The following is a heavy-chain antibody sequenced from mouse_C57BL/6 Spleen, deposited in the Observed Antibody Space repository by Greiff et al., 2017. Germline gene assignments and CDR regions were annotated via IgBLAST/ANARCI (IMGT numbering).Heavy chain of an antibody. Sequence: EVQLVESGPGLVKPSQSLSLTCSVTGYSITSGYYWNWIRQFPGNKLEWMGYISYDGSNNYNPSLKNRISITRDTSKNQFFLKLNSVTTEDTATYYCARGDYYGSSGAWFAYWGQGTLVTVSA. D-gene: IGHD1-1*01. CDR1: GYSITSGYY. CDR3: ARGDYYGSSGAWFAY. V-gene: IGHV3-6*01. J-gene: IGHJ3*01. CDR2: ISYDGSN.